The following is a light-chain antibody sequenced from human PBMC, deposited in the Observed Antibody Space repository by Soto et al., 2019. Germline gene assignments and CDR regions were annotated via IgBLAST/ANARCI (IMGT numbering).Light chain of an antibody. CDR1: QSVSSSY. Sequence: EIVLTQSPGTLSLSPGERATLSCRASQSVSSSYLAWYQQKPGQAPRLLIYGASTRATGIPDRFSGSGSGTDFTLTISRLEPEDFAVYYCQPYSSSPWTFGQGTKVEIK. CDR2: GAS. V-gene: IGKV3-20*01. J-gene: IGKJ1*01. CDR3: QPYSSSPWT.